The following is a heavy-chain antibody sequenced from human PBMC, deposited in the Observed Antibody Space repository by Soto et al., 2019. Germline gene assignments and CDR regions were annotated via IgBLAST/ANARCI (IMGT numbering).Heavy chain of an antibody. V-gene: IGHV4-59*01. J-gene: IGHJ6*03. CDR3: ARGVDTAMVGYYMDV. CDR1: GGSISSYY. CDR2: IYYSGST. D-gene: IGHD5-18*01. Sequence: QVQLQESGPGLVKPSETLSLTCTVSGGSISSYYWSWIRQPPGKGLEWIGVIYYSGSTKYNPSLKSRVTISVDTSKNQFSLKLSSVTAADTAVYYCARGVDTAMVGYYMDVWGKGTTVTVSS.